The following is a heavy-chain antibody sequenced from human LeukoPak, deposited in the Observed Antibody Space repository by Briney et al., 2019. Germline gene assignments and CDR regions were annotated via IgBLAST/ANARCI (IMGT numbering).Heavy chain of an antibody. V-gene: IGHV3-48*03. CDR2: ISSNGSTI. CDR1: GFTFSSYE. J-gene: IGHJ6*02. CDR3: ARDQIQLWSRYYYGMDV. Sequence: GGSLRLSCAASGFTFSSYEMNWVRQAPGKGLEWVSYISSNGSTIYYADSVKGRFTISRDNAKNSLYLQMNSLRAEDTAVYYCARDQIQLWSRYYYGMDVWGQGTTVTVSS. D-gene: IGHD5-18*01.